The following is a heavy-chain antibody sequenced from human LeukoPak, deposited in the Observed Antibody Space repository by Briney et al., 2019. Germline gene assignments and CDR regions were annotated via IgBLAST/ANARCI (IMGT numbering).Heavy chain of an antibody. J-gene: IGHJ4*02. D-gene: IGHD3-3*01. Sequence: GGSLRLSCAASGFTFSSYAMSWVRQAPGKGLEWVSAISGSGGSTYYADSVKGRFTISRDNAKNSLYLQMNSLRAEDTAVYYCARVNQEVFWSGYYTDYWGQGTLVTVSS. CDR1: GFTFSSYA. CDR3: ARVNQEVFWSGYYTDY. CDR2: ISGSGGST. V-gene: IGHV3-23*01.